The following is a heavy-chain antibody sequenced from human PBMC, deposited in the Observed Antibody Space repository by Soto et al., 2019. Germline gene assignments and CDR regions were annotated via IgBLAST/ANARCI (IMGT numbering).Heavy chain of an antibody. CDR1: GYSFTNND. D-gene: IGHD5-12*01. V-gene: IGHV1-8*01. Sequence: ASVKVSCKASGYSFTNNDVSWVRQATGQGLEWMGWMNPVSGDTGYAQKFQGRVTMTRXXXIXXVXXEXXNXXPDXTAVYYCGRGRSGQIVVFYWGQGTPVTVSS. CDR2: MNPVSGDT. J-gene: IGHJ4*02. CDR3: GRGRSGQIVVFY.